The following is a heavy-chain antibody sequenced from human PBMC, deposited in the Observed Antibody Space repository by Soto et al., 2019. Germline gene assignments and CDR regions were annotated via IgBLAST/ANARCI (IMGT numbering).Heavy chain of an antibody. D-gene: IGHD4-17*01. J-gene: IGHJ3*02. Sequence: GGSLRLSCAASGVNVSSNYMSWVRQAPGKGLEWVSVIYSGGSTYYADSVKGRFTISRDNSKNTLYLQMNSLRAEDTAVYYCARVGLRSDAFDIWGQGTMVTVSS. V-gene: IGHV3-66*01. CDR1: GVNVSSNY. CDR2: IYSGGST. CDR3: ARVGLRSDAFDI.